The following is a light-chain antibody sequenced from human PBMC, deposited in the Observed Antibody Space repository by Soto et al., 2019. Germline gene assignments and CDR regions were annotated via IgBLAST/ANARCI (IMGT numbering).Light chain of an antibody. V-gene: IGKV1-27*01. Sequence: IQMTPSQSSLSACVGARVTITCLASQGISNYLAWYQQKPGKVPKLLIYAASTLQSGVPSRFSGSGSGTDFTLTISSLQPEDFATYDCQQSYSTPPWTFGQGTKVDIK. CDR3: QQSYSTPPWT. CDR2: AAS. CDR1: QGISNY. J-gene: IGKJ1*01.